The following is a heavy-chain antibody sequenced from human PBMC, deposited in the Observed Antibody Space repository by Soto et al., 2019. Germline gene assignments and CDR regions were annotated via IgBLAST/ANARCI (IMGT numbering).Heavy chain of an antibody. CDR3: AKDRFIIVPAAILFDS. CDR1: GFMFSSYA. V-gene: IGHV3-23*01. CDR2: ISGSGGST. Sequence: EVQLLESGGGLVQPGGSLRLSCAASGFMFSSYAMSWVRQAPGKGLEWVSTISGSGGSTYYADSVKGRFIISRDNSKNTLFLQMSSLRAEDTAVYYCAKDRFIIVPAAILFDSWGQGTLVTVSS. J-gene: IGHJ4*02. D-gene: IGHD2-2*01.